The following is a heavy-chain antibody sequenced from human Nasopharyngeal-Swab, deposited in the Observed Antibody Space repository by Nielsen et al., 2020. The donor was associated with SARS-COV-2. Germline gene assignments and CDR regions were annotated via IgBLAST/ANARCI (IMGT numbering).Heavy chain of an antibody. CDR2: VTPDGGSP. Sequence: GESLKISCSASGFTFSSHAMHWVRQAPGKGLEYLAAVTPDGGSPYYADSVKGRFIISRDNSKNTLYLQLSSLRAEDTAVYYCAGEVGGYRDYWGQGTLVTVSS. CDR1: GFTFSSHA. J-gene: IGHJ4*02. D-gene: IGHD1-26*01. CDR3: AGEVGGYRDY. V-gene: IGHV3-64D*06.